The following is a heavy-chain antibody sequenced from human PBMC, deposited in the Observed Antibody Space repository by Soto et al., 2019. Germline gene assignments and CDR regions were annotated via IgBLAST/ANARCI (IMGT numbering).Heavy chain of an antibody. CDR3: ARHRARNWFDP. CDR2: IYYSGST. J-gene: IGHJ5*02. V-gene: IGHV4-39*01. CDR1: GGSISSSSFY. Sequence: PXETLWLHCIVSGGSISSSSFYWGWIRQPPGKGLEWIGSIYYSGSTYYNPSLKSRVTISVDTSKNQFSLKLSSVTAADTAVFYCARHRARNWFDPWGQGTLVTVSS. D-gene: IGHD6-6*01.